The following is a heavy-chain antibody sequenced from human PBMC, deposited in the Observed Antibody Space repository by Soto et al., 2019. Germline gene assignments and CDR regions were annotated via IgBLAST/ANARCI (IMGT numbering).Heavy chain of an antibody. J-gene: IGHJ6*03. CDR2: IHYTGST. CDR3: ARGIKTKQWLVLSRGYYYYMDV. CDR1: GDSISNYY. Sequence: SETLSLTCTVSGDSISNYYWVWIRQPPGKGLEWIGCIHYTGSTTYNPSLKSRITVSLDTSKNQFSLQLTSVTAADTAVYYCARGIKTKQWLVLSRGYYYYMDVWGKGTTVTVS. V-gene: IGHV4-59*01. D-gene: IGHD6-19*01.